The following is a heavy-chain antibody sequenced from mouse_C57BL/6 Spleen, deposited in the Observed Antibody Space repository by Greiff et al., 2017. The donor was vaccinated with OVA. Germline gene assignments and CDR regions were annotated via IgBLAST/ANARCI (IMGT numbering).Heavy chain of an antibody. D-gene: IGHD1-1*01. CDR3: ARWITTVVEGFDY. J-gene: IGHJ2*01. CDR1: GYAFSSSW. V-gene: IGHV1-82*01. Sequence: VHLVESGPELVKPGASVKISCKASGYAFSSSWMNWVKQRPGKGLEWIGRIYPGDGDTNYNGKFKGKATLTADKSSSTAYMQLSSLTSEDSAVYFCARWITTVVEGFDYWGQGTTLTVSS. CDR2: IYPGDGDT.